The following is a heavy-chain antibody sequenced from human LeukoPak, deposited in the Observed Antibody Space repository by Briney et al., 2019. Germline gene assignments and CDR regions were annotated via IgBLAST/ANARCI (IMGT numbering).Heavy chain of an antibody. V-gene: IGHV3-33*06. D-gene: IGHD6-6*01. J-gene: IGHJ4*02. CDR2: IWYDGSNK. CDR3: AKDLGISSSYFDY. CDR1: GFTFSSYG. Sequence: GRSLRLSCAASGFTFSSYGMHWVRQAPGKGLEWVAVIWYDGSNKYYADSVKGRFTISRDNSKNTLYLQMNSLRAEDTAVYYCAKDLGISSSYFDYWGQGTLVTVSS.